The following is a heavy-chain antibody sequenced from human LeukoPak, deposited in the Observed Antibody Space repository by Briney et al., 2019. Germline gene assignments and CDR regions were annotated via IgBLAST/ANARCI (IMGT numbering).Heavy chain of an antibody. CDR1: GGSISSYY. J-gene: IGHJ3*02. Sequence: PSETLSLTCTVSGGSISSYYWSWIRQPPGKGLEWIGYIYYSGSTNYNPSLKSRVTISVDTSKNQFSLKLSSVTAADTAVYYCASHIVVVPAAKPGDAFDIWGQGTMVTVSS. CDR3: ASHIVVVPAAKPGDAFDI. CDR2: IYYSGST. V-gene: IGHV4-59*08. D-gene: IGHD2-2*02.